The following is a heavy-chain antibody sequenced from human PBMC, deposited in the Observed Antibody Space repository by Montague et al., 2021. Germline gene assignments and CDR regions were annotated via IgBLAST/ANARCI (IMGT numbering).Heavy chain of an antibody. J-gene: IGHJ1*01. V-gene: IGHV3-48*02. D-gene: IGHD6-19*01. Sequence: SLRLSCAASGFTFRTYGMNWVRQAPGKGLEWVSYITGSSSSIYYADSVRGRFPISRDNPKNSLYLQMNSLRDEDTAVYYCARDSYSSGWYSAEYFQHWGQGTLVTVSS. CDR2: ITGSSSSI. CDR1: GFTFRTYG. CDR3: ARDSYSSGWYSAEYFQH.